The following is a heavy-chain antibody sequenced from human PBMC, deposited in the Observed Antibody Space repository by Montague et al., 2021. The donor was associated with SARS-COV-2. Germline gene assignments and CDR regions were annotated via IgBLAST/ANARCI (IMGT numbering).Heavy chain of an antibody. J-gene: IGHJ6*03. V-gene: IGHV3-7*05. CDR2: IKQDGSEK. Sequence: SLSLSLSASGFTFSSYWMSWVRQAPGKGLEWVANIKQDGSEKYYVDSVKGRFTISRDNAKNSLYLQMNSLRAEDTAVYYCAKEPGPYYDILTGLTVGYMDVWGKGTTVTVSS. CDR1: GFTFSSYW. CDR3: AKEPGPYYDILTGLTVGYMDV. D-gene: IGHD3-9*01.